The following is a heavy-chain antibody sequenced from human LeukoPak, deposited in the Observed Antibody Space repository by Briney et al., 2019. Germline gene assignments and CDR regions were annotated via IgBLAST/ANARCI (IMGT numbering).Heavy chain of an antibody. Sequence: GGSLRLSRAASGFSFSSYWMSWVRQAPGKGLEWVANIKQDGSEKYYVDSVKGRFTISRDNAKNSLYLQMNSLRAEDTAVYYCARLGGYCSSTSCSSTNWFDPWGQGTLVTVSS. CDR2: IKQDGSEK. J-gene: IGHJ5*02. CDR3: ARLGGYCSSTSCSSTNWFDP. D-gene: IGHD2-2*01. CDR1: GFSFSSYW. V-gene: IGHV3-7*01.